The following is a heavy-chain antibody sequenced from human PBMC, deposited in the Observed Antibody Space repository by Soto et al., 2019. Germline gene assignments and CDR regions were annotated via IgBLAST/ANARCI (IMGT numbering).Heavy chain of an antibody. CDR1: GGTFSKDA. CDR3: TRVLGYTFEPGKTRYYAMDV. Sequence: QVQLVQSGAEVKKPGSSVTVSCKTSGGTFSKDAINWVRQAPGQGLEWMGLLIPVFGSPIYAQKFQGRIRITGDECTSTAFMDLSSLRSEDTAVYYCTRVLGYTFEPGKTRYYAMDVWGQGTTVSVSS. D-gene: IGHD5-18*01. CDR2: LIPVFGSP. V-gene: IGHV1-69*19. J-gene: IGHJ6*02.